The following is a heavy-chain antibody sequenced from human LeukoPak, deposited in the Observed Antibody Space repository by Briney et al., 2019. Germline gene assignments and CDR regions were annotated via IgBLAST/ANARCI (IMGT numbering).Heavy chain of an antibody. V-gene: IGHV4-28*01. Sequence: SETLSLTCAVSGYSISSSNWWGWIRQPPGKGLEWIGYIYYSGSTYYNPSLKSRVTMSVDTSKNQFSLKLSSVTAVDTAVYYCARKRDYGVIDYRGQGTPVTVSS. CDR3: ARKRDYGVIDY. CDR2: IYYSGST. D-gene: IGHD4-17*01. CDR1: GYSISSSNW. J-gene: IGHJ4*02.